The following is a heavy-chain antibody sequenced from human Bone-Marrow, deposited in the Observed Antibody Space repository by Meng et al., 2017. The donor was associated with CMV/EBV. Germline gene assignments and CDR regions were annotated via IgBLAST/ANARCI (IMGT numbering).Heavy chain of an antibody. CDR1: GFTFSSYA. CDR3: AKLLSIAAPIGDYYVDY. J-gene: IGHJ4*02. V-gene: IGHV3-23*01. D-gene: IGHD6-13*01. Sequence: GESLKISCAASGFTFSSYAVSWVRQAPGKGLEWVSAISGSGGSTYYADSVKGRFTISRDNSKNTLYLQMNSLRAEDTAVYYCAKLLSIAAPIGDYYVDYWGQGTLVTVSS. CDR2: ISGSGGST.